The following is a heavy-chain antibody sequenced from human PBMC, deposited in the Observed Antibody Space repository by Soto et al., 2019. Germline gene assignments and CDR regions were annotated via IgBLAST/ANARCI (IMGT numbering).Heavy chain of an antibody. CDR2: INSDGSST. CDR1: GFTFSSYW. Sequence: GGSLRLSCAASGFTFSSYWMHWVRQAPGKGLVWVSRINSDGSSTSYADSVKGRFTISRDNAKNTLYLQMNSLRAEDTAVYYCASWGYSSGWPFDYWGQGTLVTVSS. CDR3: ASWGYSSGWPFDY. V-gene: IGHV3-74*01. J-gene: IGHJ4*02. D-gene: IGHD6-19*01.